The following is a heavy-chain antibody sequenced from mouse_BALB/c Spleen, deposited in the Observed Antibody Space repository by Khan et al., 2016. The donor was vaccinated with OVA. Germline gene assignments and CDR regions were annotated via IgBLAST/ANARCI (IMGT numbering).Heavy chain of an antibody. D-gene: IGHD1-1*01. V-gene: IGHV3-1*02. CDR1: GYSITSGYS. CDR2: IHYSGGT. Sequence: EVQLQESGPDLVKPSQSLSLTCTVTGYSITSGYSWHWIRQFPGNKLEWMGYIHYSGGTDYNPSLKSRISITRNTSKNQFFLQLNSVTAEDTATYFCTRFVSYGSSFSYWGQGTLVTVSA. J-gene: IGHJ3*01. CDR3: TRFVSYGSSFSY.